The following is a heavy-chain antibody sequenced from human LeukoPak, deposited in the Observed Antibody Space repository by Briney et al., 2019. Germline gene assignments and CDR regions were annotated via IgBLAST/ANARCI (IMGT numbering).Heavy chain of an antibody. Sequence: PGGSLRLSCAASGFTFSSYSMHWVRQAPGKGLEWVSSISGGSSFIYYGDSVKGRFTISRDNAKNSLFLQMNSLRAEDTAVYYCARADKLPLGYFDLWGRGTLVTVSS. V-gene: IGHV3-21*01. CDR3: ARADKLPLGYFDL. CDR1: GFTFSSYS. CDR2: ISGGSSFI. J-gene: IGHJ2*01.